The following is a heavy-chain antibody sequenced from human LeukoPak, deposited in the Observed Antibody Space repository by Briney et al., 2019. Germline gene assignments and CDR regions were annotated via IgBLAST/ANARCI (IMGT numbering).Heavy chain of an antibody. D-gene: IGHD2-21*02. J-gene: IGHJ4*01. Sequence: PSETLSLTCAVSGGSISSSNWWSWVRQPPGKGLEWIGEIYHSGSTNYNPSLKSRVTISVDKSKNQFSLKLSSVTAADTAVYYCATRRAYCGGDCPTHFDYWGHGTLVTVSS. V-gene: IGHV4-4*02. CDR2: IYHSGST. CDR1: GGSISSSNW. CDR3: ATRRAYCGGDCPTHFDY.